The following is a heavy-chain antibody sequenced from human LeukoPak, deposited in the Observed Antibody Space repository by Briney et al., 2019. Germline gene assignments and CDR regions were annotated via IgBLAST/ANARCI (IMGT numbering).Heavy chain of an antibody. J-gene: IGHJ4*02. V-gene: IGHV1-18*04. CDR2: ISVHNGNT. CDR1: GYTFISYG. D-gene: IGHD2-15*01. CDR3: ARRGSGGSSDY. Sequence: ASVKVSCKASGYTFISYGFTWVRQAPGQGLEWMGWISVHNGNTKYAQKLQGRVTMTTDTSTSTAYMELRSLRSDGTAVYYCARRGSGGSSDYWGQGTLVTVSS.